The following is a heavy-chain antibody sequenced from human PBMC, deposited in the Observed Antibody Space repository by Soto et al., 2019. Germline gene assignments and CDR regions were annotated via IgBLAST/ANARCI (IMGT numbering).Heavy chain of an antibody. J-gene: IGHJ4*02. V-gene: IGHV4-4*02. CDR2: IHQSGIS. D-gene: IGHD6-19*01. CDR1: SASIDSN. CDR3: ARSFGWYAFDQ. Sequence: QMQLQESGPGLVKPSETLSLTCAVSSASIDSNWNWVRQPPGKGLEWIGEIHQSGISYKNPSLKSRVNMSVDKSKKQFSLNLSSVTAADTAIYFCARSFGWYAFDQWGQGTLVTVSS.